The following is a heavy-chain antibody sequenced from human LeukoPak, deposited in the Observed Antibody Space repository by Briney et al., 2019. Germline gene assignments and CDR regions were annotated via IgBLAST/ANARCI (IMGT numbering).Heavy chain of an antibody. J-gene: IGHJ5*02. Sequence: GGSLRLSCAASGLTFRNYAMTWVRQAPGKGLEWVSVIYSGGSTYYADSVKGRFTISRDNSKNTLYLQMNSLRAEDTAVYYCARGLPGFWSGLRFDPWGQGTLVTVSS. CDR1: GLTFRNYA. CDR3: ARGLPGFWSGLRFDP. D-gene: IGHD3-3*01. V-gene: IGHV3-53*01. CDR2: IYSGGST.